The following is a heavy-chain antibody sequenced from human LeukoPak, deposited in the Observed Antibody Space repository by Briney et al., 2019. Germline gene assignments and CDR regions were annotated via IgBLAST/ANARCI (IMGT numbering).Heavy chain of an antibody. V-gene: IGHV4-59*12. CDR1: GTPISNYY. CDR2: IYYSGDT. CDR3: ARRTTRYTTTYYFDY. J-gene: IGHJ4*02. Sequence: SETLSLTCTVSGTPISNYYWSWVRQPPGKGLEWVGYIYYSGDTNYNPSLKSRATMSVDTSKNQFSLKLSSLTAADTAVFYCARRTTRYTTTYYFDYWGQGTLVTVSS. D-gene: IGHD2-2*02.